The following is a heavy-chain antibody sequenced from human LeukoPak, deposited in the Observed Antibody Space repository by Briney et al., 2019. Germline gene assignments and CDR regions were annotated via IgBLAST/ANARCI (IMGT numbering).Heavy chain of an antibody. CDR1: GGSTISSREH. CDR3: ARRLHYYDY. J-gene: IGHJ4*02. Sequence: SETPFLTCSVSGGSTISSREHRGWIRPPPRKGLEWIASVHYSGTAYYNPSLRSRVTISVDTSKNQFSLKVTSVTAADTAAYYCARRLHYYDYWGQGTLVSVSS. CDR2: VHYSGTA. D-gene: IGHD2-21*02. V-gene: IGHV4-39*01.